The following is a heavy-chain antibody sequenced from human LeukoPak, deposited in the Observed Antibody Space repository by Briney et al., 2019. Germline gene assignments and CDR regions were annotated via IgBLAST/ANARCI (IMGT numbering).Heavy chain of an antibody. J-gene: IGHJ3*02. CDR2: IFTSGST. CDR3: ARVLGYCSSTSCVDAFDI. Sequence: SETLSLTCTVSGGSISGYYWTWIRQPDGKGLEWIGRIFTSGSTNFNPSLKSRVTMSVDTSKTQFSLKLSSVTAADTAVYYCARVLGYCSSTSCVDAFDIWGQGTMVTVSS. CDR1: GGSISGYY. D-gene: IGHD2-2*01. V-gene: IGHV4-4*07.